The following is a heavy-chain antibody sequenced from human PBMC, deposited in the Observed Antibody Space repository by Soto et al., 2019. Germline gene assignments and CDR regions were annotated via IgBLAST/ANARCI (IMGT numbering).Heavy chain of an antibody. J-gene: IGHJ4*02. V-gene: IGHV3-66*01. Sequence: GGSLRLSCAASGFTVSSNCMSWVRQAPGKGLEWVSVIYSGGSTYYADSVKGRFTISRDNSKNTLYLQMNSLRAEDTAVYYCARDRCSWSPCFSAVYCGQGTLVTVSS. CDR3: ARDRCSWSPCFSAVY. CDR2: IYSGGST. CDR1: GFTVSSNC. D-gene: IGHD6-13*01.